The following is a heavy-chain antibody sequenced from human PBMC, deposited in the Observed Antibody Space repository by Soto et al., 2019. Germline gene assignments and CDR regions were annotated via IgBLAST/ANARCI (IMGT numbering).Heavy chain of an antibody. CDR2: IRSKANSYAT. Sequence: PGGSLRLSCAASGFTFSGSAMHWVRQASGKGLEWVGRIRSKANSYATAYAASVKGRFTISRDDSKNTAYLQMNSLKTEDTAVYYCTTLLGPGWNYESEGMDDWCPGTTLTVSS. CDR1: GFTFSGSA. V-gene: IGHV3-73*01. J-gene: IGHJ6*02. D-gene: IGHD1-7*01. CDR3: TTLLGPGWNYESEGMDD.